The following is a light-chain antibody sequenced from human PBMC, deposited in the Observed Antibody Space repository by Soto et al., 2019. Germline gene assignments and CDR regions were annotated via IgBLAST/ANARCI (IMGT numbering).Light chain of an antibody. CDR1: QGISSY. CDR3: QQLKTYPLT. J-gene: IGKJ4*01. CDR2: AAS. V-gene: IGKV1-9*01. Sequence: DIQLTQSPSFLSASIGDRVTITCRASQGISSYLAWYQQKPGKAPKLLIYAASTLHSGVPSRFSGSGSGTEFTLTISSLQPEDPATYYCQQLKTYPLTFGGGTKVEIK.